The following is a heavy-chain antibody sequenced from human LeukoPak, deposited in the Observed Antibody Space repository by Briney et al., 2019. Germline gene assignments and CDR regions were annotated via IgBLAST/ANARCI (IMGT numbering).Heavy chain of an antibody. CDR1: GLTVSSTY. CDR2: ISGSGGST. CDR3: AKDRARGMVRGIPTHFDY. J-gene: IGHJ4*02. V-gene: IGHV3-23*01. D-gene: IGHD3-10*01. Sequence: GGSLRLSCAASGLTVSSTYMSWVRQAPGKGLEWVSAISGSGGSTYYADSVKGRFTISRDNSKNTLYLQMNSLRAEDTVVYYCAKDRARGMVRGIPTHFDYWGQGTLVTVSS.